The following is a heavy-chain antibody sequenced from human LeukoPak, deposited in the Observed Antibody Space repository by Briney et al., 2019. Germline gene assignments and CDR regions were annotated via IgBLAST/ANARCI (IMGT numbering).Heavy chain of an antibody. V-gene: IGHV3-9*01. D-gene: IGHD2-2*01. CDR2: ISRNSGSI. CDR3: AKDNGDIVVVPAATYFDY. Sequence: GGSLRLSCAASGFTFDDYAMHWVRQAPGKGLEWVSGISRNSGSIGYADSVKGRFTISRDNAKNSLYLQMNSLRAEDTALYYCAKDNGDIVVVPAATYFDYWGQGTLVTVSS. J-gene: IGHJ4*02. CDR1: GFTFDDYA.